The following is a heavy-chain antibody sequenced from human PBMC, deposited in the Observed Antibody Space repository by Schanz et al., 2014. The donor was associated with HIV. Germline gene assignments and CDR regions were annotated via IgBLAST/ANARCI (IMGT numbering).Heavy chain of an antibody. V-gene: IGHV3-33*05. J-gene: IGHJ3*02. D-gene: IGHD6-19*01. Sequence: VQILESGGGFVQPGGSLRLSCVVSGLSFSTSMMNWVRQVPGKGLEWVAVISYDGSNKYYAVSVKGRFTISRDNSKNTLYLQMNSLRAEDTAIYYCARSPDWAGTDAFDIWGQGTMVTVSS. CDR2: ISYDGSNK. CDR3: ARSPDWAGTDAFDI. CDR1: GLSFSTSM.